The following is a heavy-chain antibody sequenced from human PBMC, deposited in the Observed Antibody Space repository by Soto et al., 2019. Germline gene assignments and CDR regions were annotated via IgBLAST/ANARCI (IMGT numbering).Heavy chain of an antibody. D-gene: IGHD3-3*01. CDR3: TTDRTYYDFWSGRSGTNWFDP. J-gene: IGHJ5*02. Sequence: GGSLRLSCAASGFTFSNAWMSWVRQAPGKGLEWVGRIKSKTDGGTTDYAAPVKGRFTISRDDSKNTLYLQMNCLKTEDTAVYYCTTDRTYYDFWSGRSGTNWFDPWGQGTLVTVSS. CDR2: IKSKTDGGTT. V-gene: IGHV3-15*01. CDR1: GFTFSNAW.